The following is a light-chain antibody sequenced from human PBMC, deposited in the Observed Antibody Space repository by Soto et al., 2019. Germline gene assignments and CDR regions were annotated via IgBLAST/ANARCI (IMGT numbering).Light chain of an antibody. CDR1: QSVSSN. J-gene: IGKJ2*01. Sequence: EIVMTQSPATLSVSPGERATLSCRASQSVSSNLAWYQQKPGQAPRLLIFGASTRATGIPARFSGSGSGTEFTLTISSLQSEDLAVYYCQQYNNWAPYTFGQGTKLEIK. CDR2: GAS. V-gene: IGKV3-15*01. CDR3: QQYNNWAPYT.